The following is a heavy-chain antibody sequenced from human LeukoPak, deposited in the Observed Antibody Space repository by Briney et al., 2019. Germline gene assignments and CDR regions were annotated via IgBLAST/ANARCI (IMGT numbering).Heavy chain of an antibody. CDR3: ARGSIAARNDAFDT. V-gene: IGHV4-59*01. CDR1: GGSISSYY. J-gene: IGHJ3*02. Sequence: SETLSLTCTVSGGSISSYYWRWIWQPPGKGLEWIGYIYYSGSTNYNPSLKSRVTISVDTSENQFSLKLRSVTAADTAVYYCARGSIAARNDAFDTWGQGTMVTVSS. D-gene: IGHD6-6*01. CDR2: IYYSGST.